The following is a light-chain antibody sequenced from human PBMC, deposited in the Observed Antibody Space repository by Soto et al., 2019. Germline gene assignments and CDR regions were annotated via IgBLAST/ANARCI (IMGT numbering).Light chain of an antibody. CDR1: QSISSY. CDR2: AAS. V-gene: IGKV1-39*01. J-gene: IGKJ4*01. Sequence: DIQMTQSPSSLSASVGDRVTITCRASQSISSYLNWYQQKPRKAPKLLIYAASSLQSGVPSRFSGSGSGTDFTLTISSLQPEDFETYYCQQSYSVPLTFGGGTKVDIK. CDR3: QQSYSVPLT.